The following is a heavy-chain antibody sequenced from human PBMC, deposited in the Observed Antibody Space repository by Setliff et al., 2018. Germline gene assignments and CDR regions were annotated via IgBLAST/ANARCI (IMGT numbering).Heavy chain of an antibody. Sequence: WVRQAPGKGLEWVGHIKSKAYGGTADYATAVKGRFSISRDDSKDTVFLQMNSLKTEDTGTYYCSTGSDGWWGQGTLVTVS. V-gene: IGHV3-15*01. CDR3: STGSDGW. D-gene: IGHD2-15*01. J-gene: IGHJ4*02. CDR2: IKSKAYGGTA.